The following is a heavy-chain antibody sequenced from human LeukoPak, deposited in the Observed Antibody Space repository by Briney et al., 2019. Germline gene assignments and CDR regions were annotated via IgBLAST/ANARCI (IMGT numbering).Heavy chain of an antibody. CDR2: ISSSSSYI. Sequence: PGGSLRLSCAASGFTFSSYSMNWVRQAPGKGMEWVSSISSSSSYIYYADSVKGRFTISRDNAKNSLYLQMNSLRAEDTAVYYCARELTIFGVETGGFDPWGQGTLVTVSS. V-gene: IGHV3-21*01. J-gene: IGHJ5*02. CDR1: GFTFSSYS. CDR3: ARELTIFGVETGGFDP. D-gene: IGHD3-3*01.